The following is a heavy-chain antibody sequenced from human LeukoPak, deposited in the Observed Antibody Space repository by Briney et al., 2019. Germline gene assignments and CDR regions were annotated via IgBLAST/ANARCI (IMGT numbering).Heavy chain of an antibody. CDR1: GFTFSNYW. CDR3: VRSAFHAGSGNYYDY. Sequence: GGSLRLSCAVSGFTFSNYWIHWVRQAPGKGLVWVSRIDNAGSITTYADSVKGRFTISRDNAENTLYLQMNSLRVEDAAVYYCVRSAFHAGSGNYYDYWGQGTLVTVSS. J-gene: IGHJ4*02. CDR2: IDNAGSIT. V-gene: IGHV3-74*03. D-gene: IGHD3-22*01.